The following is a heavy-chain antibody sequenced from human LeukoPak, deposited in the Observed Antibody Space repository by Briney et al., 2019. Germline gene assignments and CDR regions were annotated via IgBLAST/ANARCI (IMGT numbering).Heavy chain of an antibody. J-gene: IGHJ6*02. D-gene: IGHD1-26*01. Sequence: GGSLRLPCAASGFTFSSYGMHWVRQAPGKGLEWVAVIWYDGSNKYYADSVKGRFTISRDNSKNTLYLQMNSLRAEDTAVYYCARGSGSSEAYYYGMDVWGQGTTVTVSS. CDR2: IWYDGSNK. V-gene: IGHV3-33*01. CDR1: GFTFSSYG. CDR3: ARGSGSSEAYYYGMDV.